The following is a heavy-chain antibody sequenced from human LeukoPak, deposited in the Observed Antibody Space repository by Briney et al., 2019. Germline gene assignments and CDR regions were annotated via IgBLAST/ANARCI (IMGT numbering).Heavy chain of an antibody. Sequence: ASVKVSCKASGYTFTSYGISWVRQAPGQGLEGMAWISAYNGKTNYAQKVQGRVTLTTDTSTSTAYMELRSLRSDDTAVYYCARQSYRVAAAGDDALDFWGQGTMVTVSS. J-gene: IGHJ3*01. D-gene: IGHD6-13*01. CDR1: GYTFTSYG. CDR2: ISAYNGKT. V-gene: IGHV1-18*01. CDR3: ARQSYRVAAAGDDALDF.